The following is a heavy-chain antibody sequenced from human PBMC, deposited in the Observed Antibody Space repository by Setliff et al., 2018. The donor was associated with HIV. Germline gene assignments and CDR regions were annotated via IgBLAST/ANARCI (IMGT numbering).Heavy chain of an antibody. J-gene: IGHJ3*01. Sequence: SETLSLTCTVSGYSINSSHFWGWIRQPAGKGPEWIGHIYTNGYTNYNPSLKSRVTISVDTSRDQFSLQLTSVTAADTAVYYCARAPPGIQNDAFDVWGQGTMVTVSS. CDR3: ARAPPGIQNDAFDV. CDR1: GYSINSSHF. CDR2: IYTNGYT. V-gene: IGHV4-4*07.